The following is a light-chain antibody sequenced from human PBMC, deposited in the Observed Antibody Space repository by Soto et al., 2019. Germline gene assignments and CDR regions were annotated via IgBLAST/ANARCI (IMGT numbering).Light chain of an antibody. J-gene: IGKJ1*01. CDR2: DAS. CDR1: QSISSY. CDR3: QQLTDWPPKWT. Sequence: EIVWTQSPATLSLPPGERATLSCRARQSISSYLAWYQQKPGEAPRLLIYDASSRATGIPARFSGSGSGTDFTLNISSLEPEDFAVYYCQQLTDWPPKWTFGQGTKVDIK. V-gene: IGKV3-11*01.